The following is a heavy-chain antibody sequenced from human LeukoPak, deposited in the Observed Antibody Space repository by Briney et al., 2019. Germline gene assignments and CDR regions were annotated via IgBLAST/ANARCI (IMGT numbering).Heavy chain of an antibody. V-gene: IGHV1-8*02. Sequence: ATVKISCKASGYTFTDYYMHWVQQAPGKGLEWMGWMNPKSGNTGYAQKFQGRVTMTRNTSVSTAYMELSSLRSEDTAMYYCARGPSLHKNWVGGRWFDPWGQGTLVTVSS. D-gene: IGHD3-16*01. CDR1: GYTFTDYY. CDR2: MNPKSGNT. J-gene: IGHJ5*02. CDR3: ARGPSLHKNWVGGRWFDP.